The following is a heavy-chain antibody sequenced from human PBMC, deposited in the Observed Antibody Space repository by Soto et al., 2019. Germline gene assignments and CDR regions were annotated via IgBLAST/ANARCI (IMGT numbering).Heavy chain of an antibody. J-gene: IGHJ5*02. CDR3: ARDRVDYGDYVHSPFDP. CDR1: GYTFTSYY. CDR2: INPSGGST. Sequence: GASVKVSFKASGYTFTSYYMHWVRQAPCQLLEWMAIINPSGGSTSYAQKFQGRVTMTRDTSTSTVYMELSSLRSEDTAVYYCARDRVDYGDYVHSPFDPWGQGTLVTVSS. D-gene: IGHD4-17*01. V-gene: IGHV1-46*01.